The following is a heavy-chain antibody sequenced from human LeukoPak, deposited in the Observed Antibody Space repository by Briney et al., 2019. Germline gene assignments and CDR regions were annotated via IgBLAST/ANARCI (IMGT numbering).Heavy chain of an antibody. CDR3: ARGWLAESMVVTPYNY. CDR2: IIPIFGTA. D-gene: IGHD4-23*01. CDR1: GGSFSSYA. J-gene: IGHJ4*02. Sequence: SVKVSFKASGGSFSSYAINWVRQAPGQGLEWMGGIIPIFGTANYAQKFQDRVTITAVESMSTVYVELSSLRSEDTAVYYCARGWLAESMVVTPYNYWGQGTLVTVSS. V-gene: IGHV1-69*01.